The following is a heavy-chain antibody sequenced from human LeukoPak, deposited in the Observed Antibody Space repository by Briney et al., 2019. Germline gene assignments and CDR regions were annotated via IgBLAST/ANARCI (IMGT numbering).Heavy chain of an antibody. CDR1: GYTFTSYG. Sequence: ASVKVSCKASGYTFTSYGISWVRQAPGQGLEWMGWISAYNGNTNYAQKLQGRVTMTTDTSTSTVYMELSSLRSEDTAVYYCAKFSGWDAFDIWGQGTMVTVSS. V-gene: IGHV1-18*01. CDR3: AKFSGWDAFDI. CDR2: ISAYNGNT. D-gene: IGHD6-19*01. J-gene: IGHJ3*02.